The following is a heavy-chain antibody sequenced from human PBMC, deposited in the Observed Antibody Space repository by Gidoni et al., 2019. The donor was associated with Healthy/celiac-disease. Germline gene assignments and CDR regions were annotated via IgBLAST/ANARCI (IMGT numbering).Heavy chain of an antibody. CDR1: GGTFSSYT. D-gene: IGHD2-15*01. CDR3: ARSRAKGYCSVGSCYEGDDY. J-gene: IGHJ4*02. Sequence: QVQLGQSGAEVKKPGSSVKVFCKASGGTFSSYTISWCRQAPGQGLEWMGRIIRILVIANYAQKFQDRVTITADKSTGTGCMELSSLRSEDTVVYYCARSRAKGYCSVGSCYEGDDYWGQGTLVTVSS. V-gene: IGHV1-69*02. CDR2: IIRILVIA.